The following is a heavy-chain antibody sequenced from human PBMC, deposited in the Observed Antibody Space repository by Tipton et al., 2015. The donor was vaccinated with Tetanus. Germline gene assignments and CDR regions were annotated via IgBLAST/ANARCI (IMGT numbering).Heavy chain of an antibody. V-gene: IGHV4-59*08. D-gene: IGHD3-3*01. CDR3: SRHTNFWSGYYIVY. J-gene: IGHJ4*02. CDR1: GGSISSYY. CDR2: IYYSGST. Sequence: TLSLTCTVSGGSISSYYWSWIRQPPRKGLEWIGYIYYSGSTNYNPSLKSRVTISVDTSKNQFSLKLSSVTAADTAVYYCSRHTNFWSGYYIVYWGQGTLVTVSS.